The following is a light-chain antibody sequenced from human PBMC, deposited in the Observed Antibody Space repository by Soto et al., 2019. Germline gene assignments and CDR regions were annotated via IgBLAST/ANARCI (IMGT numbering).Light chain of an antibody. J-gene: IGLJ1*01. CDR2: EVT. CDR1: SGDVGGYNF. Sequence: QSALTQPPSASGSPGQSVTISCTGTSGDVGGYNFVSRYQHHPGKAPKLMIYEVTQRPSGVPDRFSGSKSGNTASLTVSGLQAEDEADYYCSSYAGSNTWVFGTGTKLTVL. CDR3: SSYAGSNTWV. V-gene: IGLV2-8*01.